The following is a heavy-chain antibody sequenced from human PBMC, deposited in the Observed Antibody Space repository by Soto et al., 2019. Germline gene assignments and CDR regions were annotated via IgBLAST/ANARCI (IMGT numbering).Heavy chain of an antibody. CDR2: IYVSGAT. CDR1: GFVVSSNY. CDR3: ARLMMTFGGVIPKEDHFDV. Sequence: GGSLRLSCAASGFVVSSNYMNWVRQAPGKGLEWVSSIYVSGATYYGESVKGRFTMSRDTSQNTLSLQMNSLRSDDTAVYYCARLMMTFGGVIPKEDHFDVWGQGTMVTVSS. D-gene: IGHD3-16*02. J-gene: IGHJ3*01. V-gene: IGHV3-53*05.